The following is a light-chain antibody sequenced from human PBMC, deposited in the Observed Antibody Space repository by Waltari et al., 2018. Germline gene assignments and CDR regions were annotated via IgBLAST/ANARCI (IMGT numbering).Light chain of an antibody. CDR2: GAS. J-gene: IGKJ5*01. V-gene: IGKV3-11*01. CDR1: QSVSSY. Sequence: EIVLTQSPATLSLSPGERATLSCRASQSVSSYLAWYQQKPGQAPRLLIYGASNRATGIPARFSGSGSATDFTLTISSLEPEDFAVYYCQQRSNWITFGQGTRLEIK. CDR3: QQRSNWIT.